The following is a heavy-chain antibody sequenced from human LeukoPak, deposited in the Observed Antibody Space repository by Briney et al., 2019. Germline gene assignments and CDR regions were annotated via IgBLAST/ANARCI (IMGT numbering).Heavy chain of an antibody. D-gene: IGHD3-10*01. CDR2: INPNSGGT. V-gene: IGHV1-2*02. CDR1: GGTFSSYA. Sequence: GASVKVSCKASGGTFSSYAISWVRQAPGQGLEWMGWINPNSGGTNYAQKFQGRVTMTRDTSISTAYMELSRLRSDDTAMYYCAREVQGLHPMVRGVQPLDYWGQGTLVTVSS. J-gene: IGHJ4*02. CDR3: AREVQGLHPMVRGVQPLDY.